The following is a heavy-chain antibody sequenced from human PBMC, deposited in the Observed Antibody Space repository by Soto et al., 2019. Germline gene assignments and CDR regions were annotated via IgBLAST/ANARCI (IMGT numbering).Heavy chain of an antibody. V-gene: IGHV1-2*02. CDR3: AGGWGVGVAGSAAFDM. Sequence: QLHLVQSGAVVKKPGASVTVSCSASGYPVTAYYMHWVRQAPGRGLEWMGGINPATGAAKYTQTFQGRVTITRSTATSTVFMELSGLTSGDTAGFYCAGGWGVGVAGSAAFDMWGQWTLVTVSS. CDR1: GYPVTAYY. J-gene: IGHJ3*02. D-gene: IGHD3-3*01. CDR2: INPATGAA.